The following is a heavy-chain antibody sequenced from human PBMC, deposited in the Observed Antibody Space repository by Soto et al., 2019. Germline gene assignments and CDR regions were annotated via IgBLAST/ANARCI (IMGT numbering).Heavy chain of an antibody. CDR2: ISSSSSYI. CDR1: GFTFSSYS. J-gene: IGHJ5*01. V-gene: IGHV3-21*01. D-gene: IGHD5-12*01. CDR3: ARDRSDGYNFDS. Sequence: EVQLVESGGGLVKPGGSLRLSCAASGFTFSSYSMNWVRQAPGKGLEWVSSISSSSSYIYYADSVKGRFTISRDNAKNSLYLQMNSLRAEDTAVYYCARDRSDGYNFDSRGQGTLVTVSS.